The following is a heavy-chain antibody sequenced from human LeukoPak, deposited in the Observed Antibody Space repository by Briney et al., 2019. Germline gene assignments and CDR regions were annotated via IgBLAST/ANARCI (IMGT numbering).Heavy chain of an antibody. CDR1: GFTFSSYA. J-gene: IGHJ3*02. V-gene: IGHV3-30*04. CDR3: ARDSPAFAAFDI. CDR2: ISYDGSNK. D-gene: IGHD2-2*01. Sequence: QSGGSLRLSCAASGFTFSSYAMHWVRQAPGKGLEWVAVISYDGSNKYYADSVKGRFTISRDNSKNTLYLQMNSLRAEDTAVYYCARDSPAFAAFDIWGQGTMVTVSS.